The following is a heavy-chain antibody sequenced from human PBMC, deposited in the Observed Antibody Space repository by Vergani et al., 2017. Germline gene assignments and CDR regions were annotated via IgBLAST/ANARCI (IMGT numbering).Heavy chain of an antibody. CDR1: RFTFSGHG. D-gene: IGHD4/OR15-4a*01. V-gene: IGHV3-30*02. CDR3: AKAPYADFGYFHY. J-gene: IGHJ4*02. Sequence: QVQLVESGGGVVQPGGSLRLSCAASRFTFSGHGMQWVRQAPGKGLEWVAFIRNDEITRKYADSVKGRFTISRDNSINTVYLQMKSLRAEDTAVYYCAKAPYADFGYFHYWGRGALVSVSS. CDR2: IRNDEITR.